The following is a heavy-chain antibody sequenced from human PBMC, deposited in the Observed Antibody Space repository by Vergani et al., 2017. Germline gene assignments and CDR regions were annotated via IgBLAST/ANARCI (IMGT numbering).Heavy chain of an antibody. CDR3: XTAVPFVVIYWGGKHLYYGLDV. J-gene: IGHJ6*02. CDR2: IRSEIDGGTT. V-gene: IGHV3-15*01. D-gene: IGHD3-22*01. CDR1: GFTFKSGW. Sequence: EVQLVASGGGLVKPGGSLRLFCDGSGFTFKSGWMNWVRQPPGKELEWVGRIRSEIDGGTTDYAAPVKGRFTVSRDDSRNTLYLQMNNVKTEDAAMYYCXTAVPFVVIYWGGKHLYYGLDVWVQGTTVTVSS.